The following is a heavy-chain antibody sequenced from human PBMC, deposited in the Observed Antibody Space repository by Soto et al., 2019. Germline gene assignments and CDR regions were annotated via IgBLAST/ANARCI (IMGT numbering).Heavy chain of an antibody. CDR1: GYTFTNYA. Sequence: ASVKVSCKASGYTFTNYAMHWVRQAPGQRLEYMGWINGGNGETKYSEKFQDRVTISRDTSASTAYMELSSLRSEDTAVYYCAKYNEISRNAFDIWGQGTMVTVSS. V-gene: IGHV1-3*01. J-gene: IGHJ3*02. D-gene: IGHD1-20*01. CDR3: AKYNEISRNAFDI. CDR2: INGGNGET.